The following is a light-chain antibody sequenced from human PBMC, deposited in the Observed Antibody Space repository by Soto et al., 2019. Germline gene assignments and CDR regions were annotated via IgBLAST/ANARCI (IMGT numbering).Light chain of an antibody. J-gene: IGKJ2*02. CDR2: GAS. CDR1: RSVTSNF. V-gene: IGKV3-20*01. Sequence: NELTQSAGTLSLSPGERATLSCRASRSVTSNFVAWYQQKPGQAPRLLVYGASTRAIDIPERFSGSGSGTDLSLTINRLEPEGFAVYFCQQYGSSPRWTFGQGTKVEIK. CDR3: QQYGSSPRWT.